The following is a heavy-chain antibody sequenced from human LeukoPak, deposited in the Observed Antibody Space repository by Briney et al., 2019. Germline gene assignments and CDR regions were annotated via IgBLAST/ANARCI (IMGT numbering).Heavy chain of an antibody. V-gene: IGHV4-39*07. CDR2: IYYSGST. CDR3: AGIPFDWLLGSWFDP. D-gene: IGHD3-9*01. CDR1: GGSISSSSYY. J-gene: IGHJ5*02. Sequence: SETLSLTCTVSGGSISSSSYYWGWIRQPPGKGLEWIGSIYYSGSTYYNPSLKSRVTISVDTSKNQFSLKLSSVTAADTAVYYCAGIPFDWLLGSWFDPWGQGTLVTVSS.